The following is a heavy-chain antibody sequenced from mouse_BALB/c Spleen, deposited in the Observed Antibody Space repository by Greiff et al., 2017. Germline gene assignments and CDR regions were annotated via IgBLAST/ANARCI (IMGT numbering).Heavy chain of an antibody. Sequence: EVKLVESGGGLVQPKGSLKLSCAASGFTFNTYAMNWVRQAPGKGLEWVARIRSKSNNYATYYADSVKDRFTISRDDSQSMLYLQMNNLKTEDTAMYYCVRQGGAYWGQGTLVTVSA. J-gene: IGHJ3*01. CDR2: IRSKSNNYAT. CDR1: GFTFNTYA. V-gene: IGHV10-1*02. CDR3: VRQGGAY.